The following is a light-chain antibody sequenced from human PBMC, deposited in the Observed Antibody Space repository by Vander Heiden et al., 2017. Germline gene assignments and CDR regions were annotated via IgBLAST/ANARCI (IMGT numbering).Light chain of an antibody. Sequence: SYALTQLSSVSLSPGQTVRITCSGDVPPKTYGQWLQQKPGQAPVVVIFKDNERPSGVPVRFSGSSSGTTVTLIISGAHLEDEAVYYCYSAPGNRIIFGGGTKLTVL. CDR2: KDN. CDR1: VPPKTY. V-gene: IGLV3-27*01. CDR3: YSAPGNRII. J-gene: IGLJ2*01.